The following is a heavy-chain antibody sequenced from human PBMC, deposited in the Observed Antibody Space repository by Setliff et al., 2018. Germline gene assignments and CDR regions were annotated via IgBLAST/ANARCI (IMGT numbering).Heavy chain of an antibody. CDR3: ASHEPWLWNAFDI. V-gene: IGHV3-7*01. D-gene: IGHD6-19*01. J-gene: IGHJ3*02. Sequence: LSLSCSASGFTFSSLWMAWVRQAPGKGLEWVANINQRGSTIYYADSVKGRFTISRDNAKNSLYLQMNSLRAEDTAVYYCASHEPWLWNAFDIWGQGTMVTVSS. CDR1: GFTFSSLW. CDR2: INQRGSTI.